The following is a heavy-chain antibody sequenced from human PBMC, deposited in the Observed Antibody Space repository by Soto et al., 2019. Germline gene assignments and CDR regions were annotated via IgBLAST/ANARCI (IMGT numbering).Heavy chain of an antibody. CDR3: ARGMGRYFDL. V-gene: IGHV4-4*07. Sequence: SETLSLTCTVSGDSIGNFYWSWIRQPAGKGLESIGRLSTSGRTNYSPSLQSRVPMSLATSKNRFSLRLTSVSAADTAVYFCARGMGRYFDLWGRGTLVTVSS. CDR2: LSTSGRT. D-gene: IGHD2-8*01. J-gene: IGHJ2*01. CDR1: GDSIGNFY.